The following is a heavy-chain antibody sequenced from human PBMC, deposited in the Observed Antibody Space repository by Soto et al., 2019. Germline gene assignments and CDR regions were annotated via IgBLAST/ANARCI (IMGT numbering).Heavy chain of an antibody. V-gene: IGHV3-23*04. D-gene: IGHD3-16*01. J-gene: IGHJ2*01. Sequence: ELQLVESGGGLVQPGGSLRLSCVASGFSFSNYAMSWVRQAPGKGLEWVSVIRGGGSNTYYADSVKGRFTISRDNSKNTLYLQMNSLTAEDTAVYYCVKNGGKYASSSTRYFDLWGRGTLVTVSS. CDR1: GFSFSNYA. CDR2: IRGGGSNT. CDR3: VKNGGKYASSSTRYFDL.